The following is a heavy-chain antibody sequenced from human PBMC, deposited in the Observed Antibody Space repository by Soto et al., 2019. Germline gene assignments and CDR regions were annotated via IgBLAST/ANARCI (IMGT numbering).Heavy chain of an antibody. V-gene: IGHV3-21*01. CDR2: ISSSSSYI. Sequence: EVQLVESGGGLVKPGGSLRLSCAASGFTFSSYSMNWVRQAPGKGLEWVSSISSSSSYIYYADSVKGRFTISRDNAKNSVYLQMISMRAEDTAVYYFATHYDILTGHDYWGQGNLVTVSS. CDR1: GFTFSSYS. CDR3: ATHYDILTGHDY. J-gene: IGHJ4*02. D-gene: IGHD3-9*01.